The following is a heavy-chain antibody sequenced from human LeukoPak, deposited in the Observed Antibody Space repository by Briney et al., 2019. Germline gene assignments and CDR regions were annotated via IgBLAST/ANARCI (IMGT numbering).Heavy chain of an antibody. CDR1: GGSISSYY. CDR3: AKARRTHGMDV. CDR2: ISGSGGST. J-gene: IGHJ6*02. Sequence: ETLSLTCTVSGGSISSYYWSWVRQAPGKGLEWVSAISGSGGSTYYADSVKGRFTISRDNSKNTLYLQMNSLRAEDTAVYYCAKARRTHGMDVWGQGTTVTVSS. V-gene: IGHV3-23*01.